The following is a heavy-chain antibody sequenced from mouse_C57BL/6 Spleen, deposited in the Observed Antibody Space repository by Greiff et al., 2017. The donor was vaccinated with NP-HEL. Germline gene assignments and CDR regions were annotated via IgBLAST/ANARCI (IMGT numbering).Heavy chain of an antibody. Sequence: VQLQQPGAELVKPGASVKLSCKASGYTFTSYWMQWVKQRPGQGLEWIGEIDPSDSYTNYNQKVKGKATLTVDPSSRTAYMPLSSLTSEDSAVYYCARGDDGYPFAYWGQGTLVTVSA. CDR2: IDPSDSYT. CDR1: GYTFTSYW. CDR3: ARGDDGYPFAY. V-gene: IGHV1-50*01. J-gene: IGHJ3*01. D-gene: IGHD2-3*01.